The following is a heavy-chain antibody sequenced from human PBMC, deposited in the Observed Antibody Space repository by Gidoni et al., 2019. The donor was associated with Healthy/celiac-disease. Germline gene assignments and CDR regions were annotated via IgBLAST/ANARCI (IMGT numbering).Heavy chain of an antibody. Sequence: QVQLVQSGAEVKKPGASVKVSCKASGYTFTSYGISWVRQPPGQGLEWMGWISAYNGSTNYAQKLQGRVTMTTDTSTSTAYMELRSLRSDDTAVYYCARDQPMIVVPNAFDIWGQGTMVTVSS. CDR3: ARDQPMIVVPNAFDI. J-gene: IGHJ3*02. CDR1: GYTFTSYG. CDR2: ISAYNGST. V-gene: IGHV1-18*04. D-gene: IGHD3-22*01.